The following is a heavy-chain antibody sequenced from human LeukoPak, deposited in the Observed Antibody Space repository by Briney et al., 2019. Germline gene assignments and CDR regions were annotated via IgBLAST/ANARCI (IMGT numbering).Heavy chain of an antibody. J-gene: IGHJ4*02. CDR3: GRGFSIDY. CDR1: GYTLTELS. Sequence: GASVKVSCRVSGYTLTELSIHWVRQGPGKGLEWMGGFDPEDGKTVYAQRFQGRVTVTKDTSTDTDYMELSSLTSEGTAVYYCGRGFSIDYWGQGTLVTVSS. D-gene: IGHD3-10*01. CDR2: FDPEDGKT. V-gene: IGHV1-24*01.